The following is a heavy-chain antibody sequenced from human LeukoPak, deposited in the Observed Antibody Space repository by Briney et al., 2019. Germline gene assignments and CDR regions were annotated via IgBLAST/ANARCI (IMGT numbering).Heavy chain of an antibody. V-gene: IGHV3-7*01. Sequence: PGGSLRLSCAASGFTFSSYWMSWVRQAPGKGLEWVANIKQDGSEKYYVDSVKGRFTISRDNAKNSLYLQMNSLRAEDTAVYCCARVAEDMGSGSYYNGQLDYWGQGTLVTVSS. CDR1: GFTFSSYW. D-gene: IGHD3-10*01. CDR2: IKQDGSEK. J-gene: IGHJ4*02. CDR3: ARVAEDMGSGSYYNGQLDY.